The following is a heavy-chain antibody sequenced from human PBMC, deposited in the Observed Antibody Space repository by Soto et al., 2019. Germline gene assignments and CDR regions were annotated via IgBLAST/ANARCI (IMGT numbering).Heavy chain of an antibody. CDR2: INPSGGST. Sequence: QVQLVQSGAEVKKPGASVKVSCKASGYIFTNHYIHWVRQAPGQGLEWMGIINPSGGSTNYLQKLQGRVTMTRDTSTSKVYMELSSLRSEDTVVYFCARADYYDSSGFYYDYWGQGTLVTVSS. CDR1: GYIFTNHY. J-gene: IGHJ4*02. CDR3: ARADYYDSSGFYYDY. D-gene: IGHD3-22*01. V-gene: IGHV1-46*01.